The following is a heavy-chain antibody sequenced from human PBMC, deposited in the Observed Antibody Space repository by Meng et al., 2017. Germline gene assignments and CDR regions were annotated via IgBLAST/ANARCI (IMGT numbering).Heavy chain of an antibody. Sequence: GSLRLSCTVSGGSISSSSYYWGWIRQPPGKGLEWIGSIYYSGSTYYNPSLKSRVTISVDTSKNQFSLKLSSVTAADTAVYYCARESIAARQFDYWGQGTLVTVSS. CDR2: IYYSGST. J-gene: IGHJ4*02. CDR1: GGSISSSSYY. D-gene: IGHD6-6*01. CDR3: ARESIAARQFDY. V-gene: IGHV4-39*07.